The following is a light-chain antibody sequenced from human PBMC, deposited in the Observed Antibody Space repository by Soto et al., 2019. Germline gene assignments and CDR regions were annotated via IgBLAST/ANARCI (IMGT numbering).Light chain of an antibody. V-gene: IGKV3-20*01. CDR3: QQYSTSPLT. CDR1: LTVSDNY. J-gene: IGKJ1*01. CDR2: GAS. Sequence: EIVLTHSPDTLSLSPGERATLSCRASLTVSDNYLAWYQQKAGQAPRLVIYGASSRATGIPDRFSACGSGTDFTLTIRRLEAEDFAVYYCQQYSTSPLTVGLGTKVDIK.